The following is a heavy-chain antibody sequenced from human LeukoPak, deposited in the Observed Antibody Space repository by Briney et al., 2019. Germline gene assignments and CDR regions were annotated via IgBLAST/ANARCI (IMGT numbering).Heavy chain of an antibody. D-gene: IGHD2-2*01. Sequence: GGSLRLSCAASGFTFSSYAMHWVRQAPGKGLEWVAVISYDGNNKYYADSVKGRFTISRDNSKNTLYLQMNSLRTEGTAVYYCARGAPAADYWGQGTLVTVSS. J-gene: IGHJ4*02. CDR2: ISYDGNNK. CDR1: GFTFSSYA. CDR3: ARGAPAADY. V-gene: IGHV3-30*04.